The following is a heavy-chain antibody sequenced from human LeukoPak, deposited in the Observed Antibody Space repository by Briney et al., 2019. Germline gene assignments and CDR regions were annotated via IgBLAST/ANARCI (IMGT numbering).Heavy chain of an antibody. V-gene: IGHV3-21*01. J-gene: IGHJ6*02. CDR2: ISSSSSYI. Sequence: GGSLRLSCAASGFTFSSYSMNWVRQAPGKGLEWVSSISSSSSYIYYADSVKGRFTISRDNAKNSLYLQMNSLRAEDTAVYYCASMPRMTTRHYYYGTDVWGQGTTVTVSS. CDR1: GFTFSSYS. D-gene: IGHD4-11*01. CDR3: ASMPRMTTRHYYYGTDV.